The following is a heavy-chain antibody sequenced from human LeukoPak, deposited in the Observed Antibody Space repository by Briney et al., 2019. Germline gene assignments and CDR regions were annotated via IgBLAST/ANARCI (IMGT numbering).Heavy chain of an antibody. CDR3: AKGSGWEVSYYYYYMDV. CDR1: GFIFSTYG. D-gene: IGHD1-26*01. Sequence: GGSLRLSCAASGFIFSTYGMHWVRQAPGKGLEWVAFIRNDGSDKYYAVSVKGRFTISRDNSKNTLYLQMNSLRAEDTAVYYCAKGSGWEVSYYYYYMDVWGKGTTVTISS. J-gene: IGHJ6*03. CDR2: IRNDGSDK. V-gene: IGHV3-30*02.